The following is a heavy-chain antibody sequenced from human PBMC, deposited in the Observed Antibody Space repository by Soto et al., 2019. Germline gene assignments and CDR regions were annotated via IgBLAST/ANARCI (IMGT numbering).Heavy chain of an antibody. CDR1: GYTFTSYY. J-gene: IGHJ6*02. CDR3: ARGYDFWSGYSPIYYYYGMDV. CDR2: INPSGGST. V-gene: IGHV1-46*01. D-gene: IGHD3-3*01. Sequence: EASVKVSCKASGYTFTSYYMHWVRQAPGQGLEWMGIINPSGGSTSYAQKFQGRVTMTRDTSTSTVYMELSSLRSEDTAVYYCARGYDFWSGYSPIYYYYGMDVWGQGTTVTVSS.